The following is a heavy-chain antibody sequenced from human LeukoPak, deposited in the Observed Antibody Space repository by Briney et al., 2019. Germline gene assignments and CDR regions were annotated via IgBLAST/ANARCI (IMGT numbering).Heavy chain of an antibody. CDR2: INHSGST. CDR3: ARGHYYGSGSYSPFDY. V-gene: IGHV4-34*01. D-gene: IGHD3-10*01. J-gene: IGHJ4*02. Sequence: PSETLSLTRAVYGGSFSGYHWSWIRQPPGKGLEWIGEINHSGSTNYNPSLKSRVTISVDTSKNQFSLKLSSVTAADTAVYYCARGHYYGSGSYSPFDYWGQGTLVTVSS. CDR1: GGSFSGYH.